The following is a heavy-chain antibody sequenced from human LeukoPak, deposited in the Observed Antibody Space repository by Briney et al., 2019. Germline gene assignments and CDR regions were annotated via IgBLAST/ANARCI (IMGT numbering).Heavy chain of an antibody. D-gene: IGHD1-26*01. CDR3: AKSLIMGGSFYFNY. V-gene: IGHV1-2*02. CDR1: GYTFTSYG. Sequence: ASVKVSCKASGYTFTSYGISWVRQAPGQGLEWMGWINPHTGGTNSAQNFQDRVTMTRDTSIDTAYMDLSRLTSDDTAVYYCAKSLIMGGSFYFNYWGQGILVTVAS. J-gene: IGHJ4*02. CDR2: INPHTGGT.